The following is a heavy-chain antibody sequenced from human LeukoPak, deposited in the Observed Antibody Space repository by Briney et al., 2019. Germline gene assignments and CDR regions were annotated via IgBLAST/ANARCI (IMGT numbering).Heavy chain of an antibody. CDR3: ARANIAARAFAY. CDR1: GFTFSSYA. D-gene: IGHD6-6*01. Sequence: GGPLRLSCAASGFTFSSYAMSWVRQAPGKGLEWVSAISGSGGSTYYADSVKGRFTISRDNSKNTLYLQMNSLRAEDTAVYYCARANIAARAFAYWGQGTLVTVSS. J-gene: IGHJ4*02. V-gene: IGHV3-23*01. CDR2: ISGSGGST.